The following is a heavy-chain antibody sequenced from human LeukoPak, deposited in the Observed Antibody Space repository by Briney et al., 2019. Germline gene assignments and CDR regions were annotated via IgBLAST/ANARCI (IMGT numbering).Heavy chain of an antibody. V-gene: IGHV1-18*01. CDR2: ISAYNGNT. Sequence: APVKGSLKASGYTLTSYGISWGRQAPGQRAEWVGLISAYNGNTNYAQKLQGRVTMTTDTSTSTAYMELRSLRSDDTAVYYCARVRYSYGYFDAFDIWGQGTMVTVSS. CDR1: GYTLTSYG. CDR3: ARVRYSYGYFDAFDI. D-gene: IGHD5-18*01. J-gene: IGHJ3*02.